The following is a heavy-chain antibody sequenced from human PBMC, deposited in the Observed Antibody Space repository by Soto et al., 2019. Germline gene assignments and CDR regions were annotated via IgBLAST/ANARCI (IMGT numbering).Heavy chain of an antibody. CDR2: ISYDGSNK. D-gene: IGHD6-13*01. CDR3: AKDQAYSSSWLSGFVDY. CDR1: GFTFSSYG. J-gene: IGHJ4*02. V-gene: IGHV3-30*18. Sequence: PGGSLRLSCAASGFTFSSYGMHWVRQAPGKGLEWVAVISYDGSNKYYADSVKGRFTISRDNSKNTLYLQMNSLRAEDTAVYYCAKDQAYSSSWLSGFVDYWGQGTTVTVSS.